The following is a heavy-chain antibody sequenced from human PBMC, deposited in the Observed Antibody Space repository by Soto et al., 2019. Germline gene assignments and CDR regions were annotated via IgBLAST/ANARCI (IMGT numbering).Heavy chain of an antibody. J-gene: IGHJ3*02. CDR1: GYTFPGYY. CDR2: INPNSGGT. V-gene: IGHV1-2*02. D-gene: IGHD3-22*01. Sequence: ASVKVSCKASGYTFPGYYMHWVRQAPGQGLEWMGWINPNSGGTNYAQKFQGRVTMTEDTSTDTAYMELSSLRSEDTAVYYCATVSTPISYYDSSGYREGHAFDIWGQGTMVPVSS. CDR3: ATVSTPISYYDSSGYREGHAFDI.